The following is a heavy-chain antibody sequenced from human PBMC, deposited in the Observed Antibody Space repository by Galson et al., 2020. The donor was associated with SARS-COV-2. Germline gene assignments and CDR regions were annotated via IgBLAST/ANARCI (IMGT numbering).Heavy chain of an antibody. CDR1: GYTFTSYD. V-gene: IGHV1-8*01. D-gene: IGHD1-26*01. CDR3: ARGGFKWDITYFDY. Sequence: ASVKVSCKASGYTFTSYDINWVRQATGQGLEWMGWMNPNSGNTGYAQKFQGRVTMTRNTSISTAYMELSSLRSEDTAVYYCARGGFKWDITYFDYWGQGTLVTVSS. J-gene: IGHJ4*02. CDR2: MNPNSGNT.